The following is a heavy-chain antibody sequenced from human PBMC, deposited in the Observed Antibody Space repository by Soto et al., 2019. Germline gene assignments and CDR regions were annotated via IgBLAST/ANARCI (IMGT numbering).Heavy chain of an antibody. CDR3: AKDTWRGYCSSTTCTSPVYY. Sequence: PGGSLRLSCAASGFTFSSYAMSWVRQAPGKGLEWVSAIGGSGDITYYADSVKGRFTISRDNSKNTLFLQMNSLRDEDTAVYYCAKDTWRGYCSSTTCTSPVYYWGQGTLVNVFS. CDR1: GFTFSSYA. CDR2: IGGSGDIT. D-gene: IGHD2-2*01. J-gene: IGHJ4*02. V-gene: IGHV3-23*01.